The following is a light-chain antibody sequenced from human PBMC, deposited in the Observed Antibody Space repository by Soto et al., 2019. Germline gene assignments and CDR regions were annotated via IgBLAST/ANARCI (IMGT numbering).Light chain of an antibody. Sequence: EIVLTQSPGTLSLSPGERATLSCRASQSVSSSYLAWYQQKPGLAPRLLIYGASSRATGIPDRFSGSGSGTDFTLTISRLEPEDFAVYYCQQYGRTFGQGTRLEIK. CDR1: QSVSSSY. CDR3: QQYGRT. V-gene: IGKV3-20*01. CDR2: GAS. J-gene: IGKJ5*01.